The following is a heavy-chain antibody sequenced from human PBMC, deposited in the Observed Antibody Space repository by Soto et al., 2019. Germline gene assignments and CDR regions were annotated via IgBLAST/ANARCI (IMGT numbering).Heavy chain of an antibody. V-gene: IGHV1-8*01. CDR1: GYTFTSYD. Sequence: ASVKVSCKASGYTFTSYDINWVRQATGQGLEWMGWMNPNSGNTGYAQKFQGRVTMTRNTSISTAYMELSSLRSEDTAVYYCARVGATVTPDYYYYYMDVWGKGTTVTVSS. D-gene: IGHD4-4*01. CDR3: ARVGATVTPDYYYYYMDV. J-gene: IGHJ6*03. CDR2: MNPNSGNT.